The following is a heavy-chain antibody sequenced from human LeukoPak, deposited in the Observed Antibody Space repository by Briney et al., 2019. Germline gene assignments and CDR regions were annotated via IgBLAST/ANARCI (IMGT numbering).Heavy chain of an antibody. CDR3: ARMARVDPFDY. D-gene: IGHD2-2*01. Sequence: GGSQSLFCAPCWLIDSSNYNRWVRHARGERLEWLSVIYRGGSKYYADSVKGRFTLSRDNSKNPLYLQMNNPRAEDPAVYYCARMARVDPFDYWGQGTLVTVSA. CDR2: IYRGGSK. V-gene: IGHV3-53*01. J-gene: IGHJ4*02. CDR1: WLIDSSNY.